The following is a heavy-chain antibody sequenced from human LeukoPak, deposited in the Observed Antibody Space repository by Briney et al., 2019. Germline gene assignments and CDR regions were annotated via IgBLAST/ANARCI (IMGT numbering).Heavy chain of an antibody. J-gene: IGHJ4*02. D-gene: IGHD3-22*01. CDR1: GGSISSFF. CDR2: IFYTGSV. V-gene: IGHV4-59*08. Sequence: ASETLSLTCIFSGGSISSFFWSWIRQPPGKGLEWIGYIFYTGSVNYNPSLKSRVTISVDTSKNQFSLKLSSVTAADTAFYYCARHHSSDYYYFDYWGQGTLVTVSS. CDR3: ARHHSSDYYYFDY.